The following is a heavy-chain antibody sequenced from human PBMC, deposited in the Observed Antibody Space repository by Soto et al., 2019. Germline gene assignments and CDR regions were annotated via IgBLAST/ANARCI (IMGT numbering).Heavy chain of an antibody. D-gene: IGHD1-26*01. Sequence: ASVKVSCKASGGTFSSYAISWVRQAPGQGLEWMGGIIPIFGTANYAQKFQGRVTITADESTSTAYMELSSLRSEDTAVYYCARDRLFSGSYPTSFDYWGQGTLVTVSS. CDR2: IIPIFGTA. CDR3: ARDRLFSGSYPTSFDY. CDR1: GGTFSSYA. J-gene: IGHJ4*02. V-gene: IGHV1-69*13.